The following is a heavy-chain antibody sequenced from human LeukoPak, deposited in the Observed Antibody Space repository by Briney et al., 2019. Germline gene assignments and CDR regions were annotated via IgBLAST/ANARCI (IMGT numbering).Heavy chain of an antibody. V-gene: IGHV3-64*01. D-gene: IGHD3-10*01. CDR2: ISRNGRNT. CDR3: ARDFRGYYGSGSTPAKHNDY. J-gene: IGHJ4*02. Sequence: GGSLRLSCAASGFTLSSYSMHWVRQAPGKGLEFVSAISRNGRNTYYGNSVKGRFTISRDISKNTLHLQMNSLRAEDTAVYYCARDFRGYYGSGSTPAKHNDYWGQGTLVTVSS. CDR1: GFTLSSYS.